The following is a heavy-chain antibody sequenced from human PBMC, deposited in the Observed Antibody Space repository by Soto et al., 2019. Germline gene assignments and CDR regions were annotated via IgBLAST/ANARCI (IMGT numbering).Heavy chain of an antibody. D-gene: IGHD3-10*01. Sequence: SETLSLTCTVSGGSISSGGYYWSWIRQHPGKGLEWIGYIYYSGITYYNPSLKSRVTISVDTSKNQFSLKLSSVTAADTAVYYCAREVLLWFGELSPYFDYWGQGTLVTVSS. CDR1: GGSISSGGYY. J-gene: IGHJ4*02. CDR2: IYYSGIT. V-gene: IGHV4-31*03. CDR3: AREVLLWFGELSPYFDY.